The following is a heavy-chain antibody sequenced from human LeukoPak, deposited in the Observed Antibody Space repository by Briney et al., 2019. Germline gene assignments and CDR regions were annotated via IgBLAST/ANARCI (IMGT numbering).Heavy chain of an antibody. CDR2: INWNGGNT. CDR1: GFTFDDYG. V-gene: IGHV3-20*04. CDR3: ARVYYDFWSGYLTPDY. Sequence: GGSLRLSCAASGFTFDDYGMSWVRQAPGKGLEWVSGINWNGGNTGYADSVKGRFTISRDNAKNSLYLQMNSLRAEDTALYYCARVYYDFWSGYLTPDYWGQGTLVTVSS. D-gene: IGHD3-3*01. J-gene: IGHJ4*02.